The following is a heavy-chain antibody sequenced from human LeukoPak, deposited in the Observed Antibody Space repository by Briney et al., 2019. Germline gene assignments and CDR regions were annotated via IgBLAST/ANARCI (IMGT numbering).Heavy chain of an antibody. Sequence: PSETLSLTCTVSGGSISSYYWSWIRQPAGKGLEWIGRIYTSGSTNYNPSLKSRVTISVDTSKNQFSLKLSSVTAADTAVYYCARLSLVTAIGLNAFDIWGQGTMVTVSS. V-gene: IGHV4-4*07. J-gene: IGHJ3*02. CDR2: IYTSGST. CDR3: ARLSLVTAIGLNAFDI. D-gene: IGHD2-21*02. CDR1: GGSISSYY.